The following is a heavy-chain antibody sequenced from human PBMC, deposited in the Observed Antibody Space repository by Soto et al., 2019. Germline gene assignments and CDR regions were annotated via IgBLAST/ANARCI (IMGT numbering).Heavy chain of an antibody. V-gene: IGHV1-18*04. CDR2: INPYNANV. CDR1: GYTFTNHG. D-gene: IGHD3-16*01. J-gene: IGHJ3*02. Sequence: QVQLVQSGAEVKKPGASVKVSCKTSGYTFTNHGINWVRQAPGQGLEWMGWINPYNANVNYAQKLQGRVTMTTDTSTSTAYMDMRSLTSDYTAVYYCARDRFAGIWGDAFDSWGQGTMVTVSS. CDR3: ARDRFAGIWGDAFDS.